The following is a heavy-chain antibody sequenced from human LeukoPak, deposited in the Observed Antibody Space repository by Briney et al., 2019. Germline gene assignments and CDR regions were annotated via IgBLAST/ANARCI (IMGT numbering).Heavy chain of an antibody. V-gene: IGHV3-30-3*01. J-gene: IGHJ1*01. CDR1: GFTFSTYA. Sequence: GGSLRLSCAASGFTFSTYAIHWVRQAPGKGLEWVAVISYDGSNKYFADSVKGRFTISRDDSKNTLPLQMNSLRAEDTAVYYCARDSITMVRGVITQAQYFQHWGQGTLVTVSS. CDR3: ARDSITMVRGVITQAQYFQH. D-gene: IGHD3-10*01. CDR2: ISYDGSNK.